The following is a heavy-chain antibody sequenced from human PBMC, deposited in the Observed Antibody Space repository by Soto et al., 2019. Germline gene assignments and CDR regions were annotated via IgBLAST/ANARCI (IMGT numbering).Heavy chain of an antibody. CDR1: GYTFTSYG. D-gene: IGHD3-22*01. J-gene: IGHJ3*02. CDR2: ISAYNGNT. CDR3: ARDSSGYYDPFDAFDI. V-gene: IGHV1-18*01. Sequence: ASVKVSCKASGYTFTSYGISWVRQAPGQGLEWMGWISAYNGNTNYAQKLQGRVTMTTDTSTSTAYMELRSLRSDDTAVCYCARDSSGYYDPFDAFDIWGQGTMVTVSS.